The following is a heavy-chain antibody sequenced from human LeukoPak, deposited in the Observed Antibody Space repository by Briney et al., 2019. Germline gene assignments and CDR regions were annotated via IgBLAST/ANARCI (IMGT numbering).Heavy chain of an antibody. CDR2: IYPGDSDT. D-gene: IGHD6-19*01. J-gene: IGHJ6*02. V-gene: IGHV5-51*01. Sequence: GESLKISCKGSGYSFTSYWIGWVRQMPGKGLEWMGIIYPGDSDTRYSPSFQGQGTISADKSISTAYLQWSSLKASDTAMYYCARLAVPYYYYSGMDVWGQGTTVTVS. CDR3: ARLAVPYYYYSGMDV. CDR1: GYSFTSYW.